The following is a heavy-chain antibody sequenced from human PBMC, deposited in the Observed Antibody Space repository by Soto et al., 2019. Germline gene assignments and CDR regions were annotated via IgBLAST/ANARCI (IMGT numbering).Heavy chain of an antibody. V-gene: IGHV3-48*03. Sequence: HPGGSLRLSCAASGFTFSSYEMNWVRQAPGKGLEWVSYISSSGSTIYYADSVKGRFTISRDNAKNSLYLQMNSLRAEDTAVYYCASQGGVYSKKDYYYYGMDVWGQGTTVTVS. CDR3: ASQGGVYSKKDYYYYGMDV. CDR2: ISSSGSTI. CDR1: GFTFSSYE. J-gene: IGHJ6*02. D-gene: IGHD6-13*01.